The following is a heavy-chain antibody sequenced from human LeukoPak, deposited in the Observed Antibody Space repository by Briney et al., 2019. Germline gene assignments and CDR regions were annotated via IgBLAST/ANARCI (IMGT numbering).Heavy chain of an antibody. J-gene: IGHJ6*02. CDR3: ARGGSGSYATKYYYYGMHV. D-gene: IGHD3-10*01. V-gene: IGHV4-59*01. CDR2: IYYSGST. Sequence: SGTLCLTCTVSGGSISSYYWSWIRQAPGKGLEWVGYIYYSGSTNYNPSRKRRVTISVDPSRNQFSLKLSSVTAADTAVYYCARGGSGSYATKYYYYGMHVWGQGPTVTVSS. CDR1: GGSISSYY.